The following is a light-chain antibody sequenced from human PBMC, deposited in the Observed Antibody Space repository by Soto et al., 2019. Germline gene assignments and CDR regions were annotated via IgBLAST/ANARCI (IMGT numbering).Light chain of an antibody. Sequence: EIVLTQSPGSLSLSPGERATLSCRASQSVTSDYLAWYQQKPDQAPRLLIYAASRRATGIPDRFSGSGSVTDFHLTISRLESEALAVYSCHHYGYGRDTFGQATKLQIK. CDR3: HHYGYGRDT. J-gene: IGKJ2*01. V-gene: IGKV3-20*01. CDR1: QSVTSDY. CDR2: AAS.